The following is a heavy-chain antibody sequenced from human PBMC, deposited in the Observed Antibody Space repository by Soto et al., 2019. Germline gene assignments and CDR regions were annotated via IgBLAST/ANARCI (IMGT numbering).Heavy chain of an antibody. CDR2: ISAYNGNT. D-gene: IGHD3-3*01. CDR3: ARGVGRFLEWFPYYYYGMDV. Sequence: ASVKVSCKASGYTFTSYGISWVRQAPGQGLEWMGWISAYNGNTNYAPKLQGRVTMTTEPSTSTAYMELRSLRSDDTAVYYCARGVGRFLEWFPYYYYGMDVWGQGTTVTVSS. J-gene: IGHJ6*02. V-gene: IGHV1-18*01. CDR1: GYTFTSYG.